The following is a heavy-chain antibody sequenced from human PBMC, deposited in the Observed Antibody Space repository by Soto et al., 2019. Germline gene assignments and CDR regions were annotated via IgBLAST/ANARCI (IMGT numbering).Heavy chain of an antibody. CDR3: ARRGAGGCGHAFDI. V-gene: IGHV3-33*01. Sequence: QVQLVESGGGVVQPGRSLRLSCAASGFTFSSYGMHWVRQAPGKGLEWVAVIWYDGSNKYYADSVKGRFTISRDNSKNTLYLQMNSLRTEDTAVYYCARRGAGGCGHAFDIWGQGTMVTVSS. D-gene: IGHD2-8*02. J-gene: IGHJ3*02. CDR2: IWYDGSNK. CDR1: GFTFSSYG.